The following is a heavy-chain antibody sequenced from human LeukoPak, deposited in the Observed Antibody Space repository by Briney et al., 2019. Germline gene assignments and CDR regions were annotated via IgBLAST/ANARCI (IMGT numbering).Heavy chain of an antibody. V-gene: IGHV3-23*01. Sequence: GGSLRLSCAASGFTFSSYAMSWVRQAPGKGLEWVSAISGSGGSTYYADSVKGRFTISRDNSKNALYLQMNSLRAEDTAVYYCAKFGCSSTSCYTGYYYYYYMDVWGKGTTVTVSS. CDR1: GFTFSSYA. D-gene: IGHD2-2*02. J-gene: IGHJ6*03. CDR2: ISGSGGST. CDR3: AKFGCSSTSCYTGYYYYYYMDV.